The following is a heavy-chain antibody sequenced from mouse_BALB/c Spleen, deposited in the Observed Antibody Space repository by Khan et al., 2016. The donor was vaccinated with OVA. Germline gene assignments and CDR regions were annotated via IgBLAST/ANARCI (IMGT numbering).Heavy chain of an antibody. CDR3: ARGYFGNYEFVY. D-gene: IGHD2-1*01. CDR2: IFPGTGTT. CDR1: GYTFTSYW. Sequence: QMQLEESGAEVVKPGASVKLSCKTTGYTFTSYWIQWIEQRPGQGLGWIGQIFPGTGTTYYNENFKGKATLTVDTSSSTAYMQLSSLTSEDSAVYFCARGYFGNYEFVYWGQGTLVTVSP. V-gene: IGHV1S132*01. J-gene: IGHJ3*01.